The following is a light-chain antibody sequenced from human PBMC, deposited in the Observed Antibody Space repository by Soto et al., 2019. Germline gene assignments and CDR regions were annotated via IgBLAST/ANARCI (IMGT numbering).Light chain of an antibody. V-gene: IGKV4-1*01. CDR1: QSVLHSPNNKTY. CDR3: HLYNGIPWT. J-gene: IGKJ1*01. CDR2: WAS. Sequence: DIVMTQSPDSLAVSLGERATINCKSSQSVLHSPNNKTYLAWYQQQPGQPPKLLIYWASTRESGVPDRFSGSGSGTDFTLTISSLQAEDVAVYYWHLYNGIPWTFGQGTKVEIK.